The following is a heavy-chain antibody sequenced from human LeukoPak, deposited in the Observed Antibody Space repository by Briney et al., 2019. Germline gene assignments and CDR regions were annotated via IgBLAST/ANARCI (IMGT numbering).Heavy chain of an antibody. V-gene: IGHV3-30-3*01. D-gene: IGHD3-22*01. CDR2: ISYDGSNK. CDR3: ASPEFIYYDSSGYTGAFDY. Sequence: GRSLRLSCAASGFTFSSYAMHWVRQAPGKGLEWVAVISYDGSNKYYADSVKGRFTISRDNSKNTLYLQMNSPRAEDTAVYYCASPEFIYYDSSGYTGAFDYWGQGTLVTVSS. J-gene: IGHJ4*02. CDR1: GFTFSSYA.